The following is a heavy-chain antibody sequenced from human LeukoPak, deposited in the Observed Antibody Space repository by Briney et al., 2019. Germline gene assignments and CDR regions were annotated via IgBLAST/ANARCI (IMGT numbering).Heavy chain of an antibody. D-gene: IGHD2-15*01. CDR1: GGSINVFY. Sequence: PSETLSLTCTVSGGSINVFYWSWIRQPPGKGLEWIGYIYYSGSTTYNPSLKSRVTMSVDTSKNQFSLKLNSVTAADTAVYYCATTSIVVVVAATGPPSYFDYWGQGTLVTVSS. CDR3: ATTSIVVVVAATGPPSYFDY. CDR2: IYYSGST. J-gene: IGHJ4*02. V-gene: IGHV4-59*08.